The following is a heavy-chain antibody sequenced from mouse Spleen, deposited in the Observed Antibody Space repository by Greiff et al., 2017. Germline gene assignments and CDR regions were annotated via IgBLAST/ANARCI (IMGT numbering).Heavy chain of an antibody. J-gene: IGHJ2*01. D-gene: IGHD2-4*01. CDR2: IDPEDGDT. CDR3: TTDDYEYYFDY. V-gene: IGHV14-1*01. Sequence: VQLQQSGAELARPGASVKMSCKASGYTFTSYTMHWVKQRPGQGLEWIGRIDPEDGDTEYAPKFQGKATMTADTSSNTAYLQLSSLTSEDTAVYYCTTDDYEYYFDYWGQGTTLTVSS. CDR1: GYTFTSYT.